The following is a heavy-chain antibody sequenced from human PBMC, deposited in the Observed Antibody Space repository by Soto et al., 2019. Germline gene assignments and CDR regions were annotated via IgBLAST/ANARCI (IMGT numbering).Heavy chain of an antibody. D-gene: IGHD6-13*01. Sequence: GASVKVSCKASGYIFTDYYMPWLRKATGQELGWMGRINPNSGGTNYAQKFRGRVTITADESTSTAYMEMSSLRFEDKAVYYCARAHGSSWYNWFDPWGQGTLVTVSS. V-gene: IGHV1-2*06. CDR1: GYIFTDYY. CDR3: ARAHGSSWYNWFDP. CDR2: INPNSGGT. J-gene: IGHJ5*02.